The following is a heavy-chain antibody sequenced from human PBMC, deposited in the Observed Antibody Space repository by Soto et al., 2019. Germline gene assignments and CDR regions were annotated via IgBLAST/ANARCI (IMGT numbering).Heavy chain of an antibody. J-gene: IGHJ4*02. D-gene: IGHD6-19*01. CDR2: ITWNSGGI. V-gene: IGHV3-9*01. CDR1: GFTFDEYA. CDR3: AKDARAVAGLGVYYFDL. Sequence: EVQLVESGGDLVQPDRSLRLSCTASGFTFDEYAMHWVRQVPGKGLEWVSVITWNSGGIDYADSVKGRFTTSRDNAKNTLYLQMNSLRTEDTAFYYCAKDARAVAGLGVYYFDLWGQGTLVTVSS.